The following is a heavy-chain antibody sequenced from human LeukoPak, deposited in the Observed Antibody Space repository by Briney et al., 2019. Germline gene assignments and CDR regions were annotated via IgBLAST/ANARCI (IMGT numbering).Heavy chain of an antibody. J-gene: IGHJ4*02. V-gene: IGHV3-33*01. CDR2: IWYDGSNK. Sequence: SGGSLRLSCAASGFTFSSYGMHWVRQAPGKGLEWVAVIWYDGSNKYYADSVKGRFTISRDNSKNTLYLQMNSLRAEDTVVYYCVLVYASGIYYFDYWGQGTLVTVSS. CDR1: GFTFSSYG. D-gene: IGHD2-8*01. CDR3: VLVYASGIYYFDY.